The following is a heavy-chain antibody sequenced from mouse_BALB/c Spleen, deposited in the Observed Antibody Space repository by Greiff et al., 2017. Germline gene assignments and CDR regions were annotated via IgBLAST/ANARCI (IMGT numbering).Heavy chain of an antibody. CDR1: GYTFSSYW. D-gene: IGHD2-13*01. CDR2: ILPGSGST. CDR3: ARTDYIRDWYFDV. Sequence: QVQLQQSGAELMKPGASVKISCKATGYTFSSYWIEWVKQRPGHGLEWIGEILPGSGSTNYNEKFKGKATFTADTSSNTAYMQLSSLTSEDSAVYYCARTDYIRDWYFDVWGAGTTVTVSS. V-gene: IGHV1-9*01. J-gene: IGHJ1*01.